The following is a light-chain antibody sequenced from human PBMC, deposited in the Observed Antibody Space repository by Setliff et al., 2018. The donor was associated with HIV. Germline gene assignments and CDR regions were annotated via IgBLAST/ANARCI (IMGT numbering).Light chain of an antibody. CDR2: EVS. J-gene: IGLJ1*01. V-gene: IGLV2-14*01. CDR1: SDDVGGYNY. CDR3: SSRTGGSTPYV. Sequence: QSALTQPASVSGSPGQSITISCTGTSDDVGGYNYVSWYQQHPGKAPKLMIYEVSSRPSGVPDRFSGSKSGNTASLTISGLQAEDEADYYCSSRTGGSTPYVFGTGTKVTVL.